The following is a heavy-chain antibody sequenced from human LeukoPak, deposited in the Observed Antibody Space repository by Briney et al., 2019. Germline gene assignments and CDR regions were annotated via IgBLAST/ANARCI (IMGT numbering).Heavy chain of an antibody. CDR2: IYSGGST. V-gene: IGHV3-66*01. D-gene: IGHD5-18*01. CDR3: ALDRGYSSAFDI. J-gene: IGHJ3*02. CDR1: GSTVSSNY. Sequence: GGSLRLSCAASGSTVSSNYMSWVRQAPGKGLEWVSVIYSGGSTHYADSVEGRFTISRDKSENMLYLQMNSLRAEDTAVYYCALDRGYSSAFDIWGQGTMVTVSS.